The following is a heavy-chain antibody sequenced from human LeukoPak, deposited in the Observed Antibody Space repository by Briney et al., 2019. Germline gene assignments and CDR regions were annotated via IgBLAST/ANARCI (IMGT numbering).Heavy chain of an antibody. D-gene: IGHD5-12*01. CDR2: IVPIFGTA. V-gene: IGHV1-69*13. Sequence: ASVKVSCKASGGTFSSYAISWVRQAPGQGLEWMGGIVPIFGTANYAQKFQGRVTITADESTSTAYMELSSLRSEDTAVYYCARSSERGYSGYDQDYWGQGTLVTVSS. CDR3: ARSSERGYSGYDQDY. J-gene: IGHJ4*02. CDR1: GGTFSSYA.